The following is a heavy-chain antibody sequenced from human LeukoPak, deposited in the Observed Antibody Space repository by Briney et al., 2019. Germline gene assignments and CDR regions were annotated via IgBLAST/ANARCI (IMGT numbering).Heavy chain of an antibody. J-gene: IGHJ4*02. CDR1: GGSISSSNYY. V-gene: IGHV4-39*01. CDR3: ARLVRNVGYGGDQFDY. D-gene: IGHD4-23*01. Sequence: SETLSLTCTVPGGSISSSNYYWGCIRQPPGKGLEWIWSIYYSGSTYYNPSLKSRVTISVDTSKNQFSLKLSSVTAADTAVYYCARLVRNVGYGGDQFDYWGQGTLVTVSS. CDR2: IYYSGST.